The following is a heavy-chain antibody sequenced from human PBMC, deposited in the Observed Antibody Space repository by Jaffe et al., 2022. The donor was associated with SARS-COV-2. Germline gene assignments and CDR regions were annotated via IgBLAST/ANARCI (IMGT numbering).Heavy chain of an antibody. Sequence: QVQLQESGPGLVKPSQTLSLTCTVSGGSISSGSYYWSWIRQPAGKGLEWIGRIYTSGSTNYNPSLKSRVTISVDTSKNQFSLKLSSVTAADTAVYYCARDQSLGYFDYWGQGTLVTVSS. D-gene: IGHD3-16*01. J-gene: IGHJ4*02. V-gene: IGHV4-61*02. CDR1: GGSISSGSYY. CDR2: IYTSGST. CDR3: ARDQSLGYFDY.